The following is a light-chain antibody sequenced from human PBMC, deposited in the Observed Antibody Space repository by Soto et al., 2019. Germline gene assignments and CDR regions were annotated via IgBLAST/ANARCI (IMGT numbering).Light chain of an antibody. V-gene: IGKV3-15*01. J-gene: IGKJ1*01. CDR2: GAS. CDR1: QSITRN. Sequence: ETVMTQSPATLSVSPGERATLSCRASQSITRNLAWYQQSPGQAPRLLIYGASTRATAVPARFTAGGSGTEFTLTISSLQSDDLAVYYCQQYDKWPRTFGQGTKVDIK. CDR3: QQYDKWPRT.